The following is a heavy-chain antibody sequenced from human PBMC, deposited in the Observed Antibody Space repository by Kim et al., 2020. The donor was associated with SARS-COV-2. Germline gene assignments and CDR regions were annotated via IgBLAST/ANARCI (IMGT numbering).Heavy chain of an antibody. Sequence: ASVKVSCKASGYTFTSYDINWVRQATGQGLEWMGWMNPNSGNTGYAQKFQGRVTMTRNTSISTAYMELSSLRSEDTAVYYCASLRWIVDYYYYGMDVWGQGTTVTVSS. CDR2: MNPNSGNT. V-gene: IGHV1-8*01. CDR3: ASLRWIVDYYYYGMDV. CDR1: GYTFTSYD. J-gene: IGHJ6*02. D-gene: IGHD5-12*01.